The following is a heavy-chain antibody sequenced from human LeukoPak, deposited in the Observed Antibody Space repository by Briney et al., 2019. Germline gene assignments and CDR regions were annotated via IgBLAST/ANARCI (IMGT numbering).Heavy chain of an antibody. Sequence: GGSLRLSCAASGFTFSSYEMNWVRQAPGKGLEWVSYISSSGSTTYYADSVKGRFTISRDNSKNTLYLQMNSLRAEDTAVYYCASRDYYDSSGYNDAFDIWGQGTMATVSS. CDR2: ISSSGSTT. CDR1: GFTFSSYE. J-gene: IGHJ3*02. D-gene: IGHD3-22*01. V-gene: IGHV3-48*03. CDR3: ASRDYYDSSGYNDAFDI.